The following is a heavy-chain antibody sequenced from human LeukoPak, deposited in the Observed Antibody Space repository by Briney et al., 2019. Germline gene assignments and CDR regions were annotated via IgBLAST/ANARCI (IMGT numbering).Heavy chain of an antibody. CDR3: ARGVTARGFYYYMDI. V-gene: IGHV1-8*01. CDR2: MNPNSGNT. Sequence: ASVKVSCKASGYTFTSYDINWVRQATGQGLEWMGWMNPNSGNTGYAQKFQGRVTMTRNTSITTAYMELSSLRSDDTAVYSCARGVTARGFYYYMDIWGKGTTVTISS. D-gene: IGHD2-21*02. CDR1: GYTFTSYD. J-gene: IGHJ6*03.